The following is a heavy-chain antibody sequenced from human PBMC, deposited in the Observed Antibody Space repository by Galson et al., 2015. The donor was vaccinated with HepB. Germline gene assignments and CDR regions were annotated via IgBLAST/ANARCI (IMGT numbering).Heavy chain of an antibody. V-gene: IGHV1-69*06. CDR1: GGTFSSYA. Sequence: SVKVSCKASGGTFSSYAISWVRQAPGQGLEWMGGIIPIFGTANYAQKFQGRATITADKSTSTAYMELSSLRSEDTAVYYCARGRIAARLYQTTYGMDVWGQGTTVTVSS. CDR3: ARGRIAARLYQTTYGMDV. D-gene: IGHD6-6*01. CDR2: IIPIFGTA. J-gene: IGHJ6*02.